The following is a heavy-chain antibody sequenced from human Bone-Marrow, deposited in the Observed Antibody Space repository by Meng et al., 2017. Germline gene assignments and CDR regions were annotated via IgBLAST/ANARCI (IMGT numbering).Heavy chain of an antibody. CDR2: INTGNGNT. D-gene: IGHD2-8*01. CDR1: GYTFTSYA. V-gene: IGHV1-3*04. CDR3: AREWSAPYFDY. Sequence: QVQLVQSGAEVKKPGASVKVSCKASGYTFTSYAMHWVRQAPGQTLEWMGWINTGNGNTKYSQKFQGRVTITRDTSASTAYMELSSLRSDDTAVYYCAREWSAPYFDYWGQGTLVTVSS. J-gene: IGHJ4*02.